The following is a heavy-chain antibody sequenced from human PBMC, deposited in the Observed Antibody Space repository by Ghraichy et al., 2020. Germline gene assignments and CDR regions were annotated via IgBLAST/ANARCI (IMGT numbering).Heavy chain of an antibody. CDR3: TKDILDYYDSSAFDS. CDR2: ISGSGAST. D-gene: IGHD3-22*01. Sequence: GSLRLSCAASGFTFSNFAINWVRQAPGKGLEWVSTISGSGASTYYADSVKGRFTISRDNSKNTLSLQMNSLRAEDTAVYFCTKDILDYYDSSAFDSWGQGTLVTVSS. V-gene: IGHV3-23*01. CDR1: GFTFSNFA. J-gene: IGHJ4*02.